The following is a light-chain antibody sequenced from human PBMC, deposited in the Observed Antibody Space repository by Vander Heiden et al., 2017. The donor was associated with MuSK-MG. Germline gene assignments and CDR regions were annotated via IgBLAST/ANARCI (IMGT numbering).Light chain of an antibody. CDR3: QEWDSSTYVV. Sequence: SYELPQPPSVSVSPGQTASITCSGDKLGDKYACWYQQKPGQSPVLVIYQDSKRPSGIPERVSGSNSGNKATLNISGTQAMHEADDYCQEWDSSTYVVFGGGTKLTVL. V-gene: IGLV3-1*01. CDR1: KLGDKY. J-gene: IGLJ2*01. CDR2: QDS.